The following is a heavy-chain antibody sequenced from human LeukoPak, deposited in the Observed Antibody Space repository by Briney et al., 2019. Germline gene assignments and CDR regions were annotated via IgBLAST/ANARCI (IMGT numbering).Heavy chain of an antibody. V-gene: IGHV3-23*01. CDR2: ISGSGGGT. D-gene: IGHD3-3*01. Sequence: GGSLRLSCAASGFTFSPYSMNWVRQAPGKGLEWVSVISGSGGGTDYADSVKGRFTISRDNSKNTLYLQMNSLRAEDTAVYYCASQGPRDFFDYWGQGTLVTVSS. CDR3: ASQGPRDFFDY. CDR1: GFTFSPYS. J-gene: IGHJ4*02.